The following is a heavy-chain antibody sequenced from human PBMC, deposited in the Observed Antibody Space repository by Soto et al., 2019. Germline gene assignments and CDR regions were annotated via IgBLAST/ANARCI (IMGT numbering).Heavy chain of an antibody. CDR3: ARDGSGSYHKMGYGMDV. Sequence: SVKVSCKASGGTFSSYAISWVRQAPGQGLEWMGGIIPIFGTANYAQKFQGRVTITADESTSTAYMELSSLRSEDTAVYYCARDGSGSYHKMGYGMDVWGQGTTVTVS. D-gene: IGHD3-10*01. V-gene: IGHV1-69*13. CDR2: IIPIFGTA. CDR1: GGTFSSYA. J-gene: IGHJ6*02.